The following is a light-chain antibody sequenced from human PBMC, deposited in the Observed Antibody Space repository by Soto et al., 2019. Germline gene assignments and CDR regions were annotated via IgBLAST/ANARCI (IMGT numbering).Light chain of an antibody. J-gene: IGKJ3*01. Sequence: EIVMTQSPATMSVSPGERATLACRASQSISNNLAWFQQKPGQPPRLLIYGASTRATGIPARFSGSGSGTEFTLTISSLQSEDFAIYYCQHYNYWPPGITFGPGTKVDI. CDR1: QSISNN. CDR3: QHYNYWPPGIT. CDR2: GAS. V-gene: IGKV3-15*01.